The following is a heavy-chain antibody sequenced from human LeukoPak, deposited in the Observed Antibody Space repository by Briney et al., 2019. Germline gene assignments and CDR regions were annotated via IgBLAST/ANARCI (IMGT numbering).Heavy chain of an antibody. J-gene: IGHJ4*02. V-gene: IGHV2-5*01. Sequence: SGPTLVNPTQTLTLTCSFSGFSLSTSGVGVGWIRQPPGKAREWLALIYWNDDERYSPSLENRLTITKDTSKNKVVLTMTNMGPVDTATYYCAHSHYDILTGYYTRAGRDYDYWGQGTLVTVSS. CDR3: AHSHYDILTGYYTRAGRDYDY. D-gene: IGHD3-9*01. CDR2: IYWNDDE. CDR1: GFSLSTSGVG.